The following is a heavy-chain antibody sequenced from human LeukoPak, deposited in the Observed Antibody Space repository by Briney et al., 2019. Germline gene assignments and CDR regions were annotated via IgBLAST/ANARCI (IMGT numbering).Heavy chain of an antibody. V-gene: IGHV3-30*18. CDR1: GFTFSSYG. CDR2: ISYDGNNK. J-gene: IGHJ6*02. CDR3: AKFTITGRTYYYFGMDV. D-gene: IGHD1-20*01. Sequence: GGSLRLSCAASGFTFSSYGMHWVRQAPGKGLEWVAVISYDGNNKYYADSVKGRFTISRDNSKYTLYLQMNSLRAEDTAVYYCAKFTITGRTYYYFGMDVWGQGTTVTVSS.